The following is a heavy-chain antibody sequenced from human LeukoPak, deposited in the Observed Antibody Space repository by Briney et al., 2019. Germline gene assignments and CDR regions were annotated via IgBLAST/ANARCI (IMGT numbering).Heavy chain of an antibody. Sequence: GGSLRLSCAASGFTFSDYYMSWLRQAPGKGLEGVSYISSSGSTIYYADSVRGRFTISRDNAKNSLYLQMNSLRAEDTAVYYCARFQGSSSWLYYFDYWGQGTLVTVSS. D-gene: IGHD6-13*01. CDR1: GFTFSDYY. CDR2: ISSSGSTI. V-gene: IGHV3-11*01. J-gene: IGHJ4*02. CDR3: ARFQGSSSWLYYFDY.